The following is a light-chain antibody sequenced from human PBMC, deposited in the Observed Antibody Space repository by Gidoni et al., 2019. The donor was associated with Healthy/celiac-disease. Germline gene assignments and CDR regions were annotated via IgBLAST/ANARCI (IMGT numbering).Light chain of an antibody. Sequence: DLQMTQSPSTLSASVGDRVTITCRASQSISSWLAWYQQKPGKAPKLLIYKASSLESGVPSRFSGSGSGTEFTLTISRLQPDDFATYYCQQYNSYPCTFGQGTKVEIK. CDR1: QSISSW. CDR2: KAS. CDR3: QQYNSYPCT. J-gene: IGKJ1*01. V-gene: IGKV1-5*03.